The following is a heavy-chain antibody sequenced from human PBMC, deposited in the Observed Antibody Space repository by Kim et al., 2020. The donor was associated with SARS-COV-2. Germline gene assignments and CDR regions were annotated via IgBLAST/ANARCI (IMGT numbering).Heavy chain of an antibody. CDR3: SRDGEWDYGDPQGGNYFDY. V-gene: IGHV3-30-3*01. D-gene: IGHD4-17*01. CDR1: GFTFSSYA. CDR2: ISYDGSNK. J-gene: IGHJ4*02. Sequence: GGSLRLSCAASGFTFSSYAMHWVRQAPAKGLEWVAVISYDGSNKYYADSVKGRFTISRDNSKNTLYLQMNSLRAEDTAMYYCSRDGEWDYGDPQGGNYFDYWGQGTLVTVSS.